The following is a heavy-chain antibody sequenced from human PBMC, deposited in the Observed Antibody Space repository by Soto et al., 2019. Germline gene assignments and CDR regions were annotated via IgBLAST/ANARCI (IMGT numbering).Heavy chain of an antibody. CDR3: AREDDGGDRDYYGLDV. CDR2: IHYSGSI. J-gene: IGHJ6*02. CDR1: GGTPSSGANH. D-gene: IGHD2-21*02. V-gene: IGHV4-30-4*08. Sequence: GSGGTPSSGANHVSCIRQSPGKGLEWIGYIHYSGSIIYNPSFKSRVTISVDTSKNQFSLQLSSVTAADTAVYFCAREDDGGDRDYYGLDVWGQGTTVT.